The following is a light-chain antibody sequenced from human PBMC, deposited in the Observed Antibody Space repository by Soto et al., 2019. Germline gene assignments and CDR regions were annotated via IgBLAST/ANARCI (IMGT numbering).Light chain of an antibody. Sequence: QSVLTQPPSASGSPGQSVAISCTGTSSDVGGYNYVSWYQQHPGKAPKLMIYELNKRPSGVPDRFSGSKSGNTASLTVSGLQAEDEADYYCSSYAGSSNVFGTGTKVTVL. CDR2: ELN. CDR3: SSYAGSSNV. CDR1: SSDVGGYNY. V-gene: IGLV2-8*01. J-gene: IGLJ1*01.